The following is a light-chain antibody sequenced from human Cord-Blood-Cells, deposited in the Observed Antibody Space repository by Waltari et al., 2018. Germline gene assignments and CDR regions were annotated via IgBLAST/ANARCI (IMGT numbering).Light chain of an antibody. Sequence: DIQMTQSPSSLSASVGDRVTITCWASQGISNYLAWYQQKPGKVPKLLIYAASTLQSGCPSRFSGSGSGTDFTLTISSLQTEDVATYYCQKYNSAPLTFGGGTKVEIE. CDR2: AAS. J-gene: IGKJ4*01. V-gene: IGKV1-27*01. CDR3: QKYNSAPLT. CDR1: QGISNY.